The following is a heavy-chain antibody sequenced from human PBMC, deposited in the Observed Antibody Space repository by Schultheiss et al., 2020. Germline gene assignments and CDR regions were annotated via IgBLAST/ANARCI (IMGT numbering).Heavy chain of an antibody. CDR2: ISYDGSNK. Sequence: GGSLRLSCAASGFTFSSYAMHWVRQAPGKGLEWVAVISYDGSNKYYADSVKGRFTISRDNSKNTLYLQMNSLRAEDTAVYYCARAPYDSSGYYFLYGMDVWGQGTTVTVSS. D-gene: IGHD3-22*01. V-gene: IGHV3-30*04. J-gene: IGHJ6*02. CDR3: ARAPYDSSGYYFLYGMDV. CDR1: GFTFSSYA.